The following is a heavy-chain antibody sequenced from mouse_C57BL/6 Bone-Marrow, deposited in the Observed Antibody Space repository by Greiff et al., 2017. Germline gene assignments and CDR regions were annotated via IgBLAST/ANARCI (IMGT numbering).Heavy chain of an antibody. CDR1: GFTFSSYT. CDR2: ISGGGGNT. CDR3: SRQVDTVLATKYFDV. J-gene: IGHJ1*03. D-gene: IGHD1-1*01. V-gene: IGHV5-9*04. Sequence: DVKLVESGGGLVKPGGSLKLSCAASGFTFSSYTMSWVRQTPGKRLQWVAAISGGGGNTYYPDSVKGRFTISRDTDKNILYLQMSSLRSEDTAVYYRSRQVDTVLATKYFDVWGTGTTVTVSS.